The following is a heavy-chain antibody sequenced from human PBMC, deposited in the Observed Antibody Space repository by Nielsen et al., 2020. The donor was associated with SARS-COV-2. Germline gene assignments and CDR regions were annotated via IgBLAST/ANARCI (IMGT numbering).Heavy chain of an antibody. D-gene: IGHD6-13*01. V-gene: IGHV3-9*01. CDR3: ARSIAAAGNYYYYGMDV. CDR1: GFTFDDYA. CDR2: ISWNSGSI. J-gene: IGHJ6*02. Sequence: SLKISCAASGFTFDDYAMHWVRQAPGKGLEWVSGISWNSGSIGYADSVKGRFTISRDNAKNSLYLQMNSLRAEDTAVYYCARSIAAAGNYYYYGMDVWGQGTTVTVSS.